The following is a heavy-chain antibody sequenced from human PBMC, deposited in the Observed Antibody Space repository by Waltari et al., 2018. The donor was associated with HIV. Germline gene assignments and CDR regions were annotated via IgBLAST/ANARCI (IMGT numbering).Heavy chain of an antibody. CDR2: IYYSGST. CDR3: ARQLGYDPNWFDP. V-gene: IGHV4-59*01. J-gene: IGHJ5*02. D-gene: IGHD3-3*01. Sequence: QVQLQESGPGLVKPSETLSLTCTVSGGSISSYYWSWIRQPPGKGLEWIGYIYYSGSTNYNPSLKSRVTISVDTSKNQFSLKLSSVTAADTAVYYCARQLGYDPNWFDPWGQGTLVTVSS. CDR1: GGSISSYY.